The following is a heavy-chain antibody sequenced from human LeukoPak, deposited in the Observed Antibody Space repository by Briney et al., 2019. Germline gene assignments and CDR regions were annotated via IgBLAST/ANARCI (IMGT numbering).Heavy chain of an antibody. D-gene: IGHD3-10*01. V-gene: IGHV1-2*02. CDR3: TRALRHTSSAGWFDP. CDR2: VDPNNGAT. CDR1: GYTFTHYH. J-gene: IGHJ5*02. Sequence: ASVKVSCKTSGYTFTHYHMHWVRQAPGQGLEWMGWVDPNNGATNYARNFQGRVTMTRDTSVSTVYMELSRLTSDDTAVYYCTRALRHTSSAGWFDPWGQGSLVTVSS.